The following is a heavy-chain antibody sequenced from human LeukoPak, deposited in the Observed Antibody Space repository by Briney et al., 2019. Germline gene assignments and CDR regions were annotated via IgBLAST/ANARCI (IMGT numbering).Heavy chain of an antibody. Sequence: GGSLRLSCAASGFTLDDYAMHWVRQAPGKGLEWVSGISWNSGSIGYADSVKGRFTISRDNAKNSLYLQMNSLRAEDTALYYCAKGYSGDSSGYYYFPFDIWGQGTMVTVSS. CDR1: GFTLDDYA. CDR3: AKGYSGDSSGYYYFPFDI. V-gene: IGHV3-9*01. J-gene: IGHJ3*02. D-gene: IGHD3-22*01. CDR2: ISWNSGSI.